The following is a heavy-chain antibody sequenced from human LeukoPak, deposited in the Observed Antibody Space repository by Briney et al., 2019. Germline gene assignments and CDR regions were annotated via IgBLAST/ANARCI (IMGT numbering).Heavy chain of an antibody. CDR1: GFTFNRFA. CDR3: AKCPQLLAGYDS. D-gene: IGHD3-3*01. CDR2: IRYDGSHE. V-gene: IGHV3-30*02. J-gene: IGHJ5*02. Sequence: GGSLRLSCVASGFTFNRFAMHWVRQTPGKGLEWVAFIRYDGSHEYYIDSVKGRFTISRDNSKNTLYLQMNSLTTEDTAVYYCAKCPQLLAGYDSWGQGTLVTVSS.